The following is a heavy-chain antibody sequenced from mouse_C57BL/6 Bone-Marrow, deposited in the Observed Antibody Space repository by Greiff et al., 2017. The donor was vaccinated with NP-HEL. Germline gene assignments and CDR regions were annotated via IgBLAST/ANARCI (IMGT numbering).Heavy chain of an antibody. CDR3: ARGPIYYYGSSPFDY. CDR1: GYSFTGYY. CDR2: INPSTGGT. Sequence: VQLKQSGPELVKPGASVKISCKASGYSFTGYYMNWVKQSPEKSLEWIGEINPSTGGTTYNQKFKAKATLTVDKSSSTAYMQLKSLTSEDSAVYYCARGPIYYYGSSPFDYWGQGTTLTVSS. D-gene: IGHD1-1*01. J-gene: IGHJ2*01. V-gene: IGHV1-42*01.